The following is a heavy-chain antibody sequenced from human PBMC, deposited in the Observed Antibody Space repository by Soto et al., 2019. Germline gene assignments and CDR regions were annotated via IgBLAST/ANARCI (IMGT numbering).Heavy chain of an antibody. D-gene: IGHD2-2*01. V-gene: IGHV4-31*03. CDR3: ARGPLIGDIVVVPAAIPRPSYYYGMDV. CDR2: IDYGGST. CDR1: GGSISSGGYY. J-gene: IGHJ6*02. Sequence: QVQLQESGPGLVKPSQTLSLTCTVSGGSISSGGYYWSWIRQHPGKGLEWSGYIDYGGSTYYNPSIKSRVIISVDASKNQCSLKLSCVTAADTAVYYSARGPLIGDIVVVPAAIPRPSYYYGMDVWGQGTTVTVSS.